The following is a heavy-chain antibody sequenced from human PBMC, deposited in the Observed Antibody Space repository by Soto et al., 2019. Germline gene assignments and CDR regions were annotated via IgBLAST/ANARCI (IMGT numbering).Heavy chain of an antibody. V-gene: IGHV1-8*01. Sequence: ASVKVSCKASGYTFSDFDINWLRQAAGQGPEWMGWMNAKSGDTFSAQRLQGKFNMTWDTSLSTAYMEVGSLTSDDAAIYYCAPGNPFTYAGFDVWGQGTTVTVSS. D-gene: IGHD3-10*01. CDR1: GYTFSDFD. CDR3: APGNPFTYAGFDV. J-gene: IGHJ6*02. CDR2: MNAKSGDT.